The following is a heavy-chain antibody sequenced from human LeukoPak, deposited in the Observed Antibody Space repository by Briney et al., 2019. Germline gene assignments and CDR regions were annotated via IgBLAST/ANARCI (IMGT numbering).Heavy chain of an antibody. J-gene: IGHJ4*02. CDR3: AKDLHYGSADY. D-gene: IGHD3-10*01. CDR1: GFRFSIYG. V-gene: IGHV3-74*01. CDR2: INPDGSTT. Sequence: GGSLRLSCAGSGFRFSIYGMNWVRQAPGKGRVWVSFINPDGSTTNYADSVKGRFTISRDNAKNALYLQMNSLRAEDTAVYYCAKDLHYGSADYWGQGTLVTVSS.